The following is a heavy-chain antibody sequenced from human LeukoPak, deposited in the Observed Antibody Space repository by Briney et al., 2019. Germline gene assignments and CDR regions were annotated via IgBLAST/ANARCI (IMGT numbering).Heavy chain of an antibody. D-gene: IGHD6-19*01. V-gene: IGHV1-2*02. CDR1: GYTFTGYY. CDR2: INPNSGGT. CDR3: ARDPSGWYSPFDY. Sequence: ASVKVSCKASGYTFTGYYMHWVRQAPGQGLEWMGWINPNSGGTNYAQKFRGRVTMTRDTSISTAYMELSRLRSDDTAVYYCARDPSGWYSPFDYWGQGTLVTVSS. J-gene: IGHJ4*02.